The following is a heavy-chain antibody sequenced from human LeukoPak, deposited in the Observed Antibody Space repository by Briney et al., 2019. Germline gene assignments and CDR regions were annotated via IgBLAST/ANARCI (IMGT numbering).Heavy chain of an antibody. CDR1: GFTFSSYS. D-gene: IGHD6-13*01. V-gene: IGHV3-21*01. J-gene: IGHJ4*02. Sequence: GGSLRLSCGASGFTFSSYSMNWVLQAPGNGLEWISSISSSSSYIYYADSVKGRFTISRDNAKNSLYLQMNSLRAEDTAVYYCARSRIAAAGGGIDYWGQGTLVTVSS. CDR3: ARSRIAAAGGGIDY. CDR2: ISSSSSYI.